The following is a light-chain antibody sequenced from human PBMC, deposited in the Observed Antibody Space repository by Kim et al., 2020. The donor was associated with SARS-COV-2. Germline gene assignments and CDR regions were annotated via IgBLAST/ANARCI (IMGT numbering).Light chain of an antibody. V-gene: IGKV3-15*01. CDR1: QSVSNN. CDR3: QQYNNWPIT. J-gene: IGKJ5*01. Sequence: LSVSPGERATLTCRASQSVSNNLAWYQQKPGQAPRLLIYGSATRATGIPARFSGTGSGTEFTHTISSLQSEDFAVYYCQQYNNWPITFGQGTRLEIK. CDR2: GSA.